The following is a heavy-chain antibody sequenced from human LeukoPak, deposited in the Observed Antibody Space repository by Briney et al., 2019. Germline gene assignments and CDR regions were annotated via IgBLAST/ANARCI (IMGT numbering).Heavy chain of an antibody. CDR1: GGSISSGGYY. CDR2: IYYSGST. V-gene: IGHV4-31*03. J-gene: IGHJ4*02. D-gene: IGHD4-17*01. CDR3: ASYGDYGGLLFDY. Sequence: PSETLSLTCTVSGGSISSGGYYWSWIRQHPGKGPEWIGYIYYSGSTYYNPSLKSRVTISVDTSKNQFSLKLSSVTAADTAVYYCASYGDYGGLLFDYWGQGTLVTVSS.